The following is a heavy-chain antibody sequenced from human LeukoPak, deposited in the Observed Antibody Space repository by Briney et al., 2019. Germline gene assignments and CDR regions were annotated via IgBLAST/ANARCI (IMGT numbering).Heavy chain of an antibody. V-gene: IGHV3-33*01. Sequence: GGSLRLSCAASGFTFSSYGMHWVRQAPGKGLEWVAVIWYDGSNKYYADSVKGRFTISRDNSKNTLYLQMNSLRAEDTAVYYCARERIRGNWFDPWGQGTLVTVSS. CDR3: ARERIRGNWFDP. CDR1: GFTFSSYG. J-gene: IGHJ5*02. CDR2: IWYDGSNK.